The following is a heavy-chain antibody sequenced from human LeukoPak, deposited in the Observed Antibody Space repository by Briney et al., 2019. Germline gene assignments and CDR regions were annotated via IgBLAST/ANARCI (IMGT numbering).Heavy chain of an antibody. V-gene: IGHV3-74*01. J-gene: IGHJ3*01. CDR3: AREEHRLAEAGTSAFDL. Sequence: GGSVRLSCVASVFTFSENWMHWVRQAPGKGLAWVSHINRDGGLTNYADSVKGRFTISRDNARNTVYLQMSSLRVEDTAIYFCAREEHRLAEAGTSAFDLGGQGTLVTVSP. CDR2: INRDGGLT. D-gene: IGHD6-13*01. CDR1: VFTFSENW.